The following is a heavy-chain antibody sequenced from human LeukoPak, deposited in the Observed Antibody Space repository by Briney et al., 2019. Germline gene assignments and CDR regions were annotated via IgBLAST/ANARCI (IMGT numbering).Heavy chain of an antibody. CDR2: IKQDGSEK. Sequence: GSLRLSCAASGFTFSSYWMSWVRQAPGKGLEWVANIKQDGSEKYYVDSVKGRFTISRDNAKTSVYLQLNSLRADDTAVYYCARDVWTGVAVSDYWGQGTLVTVSS. D-gene: IGHD6-19*01. CDR1: GFTFSSYW. CDR3: ARDVWTGVAVSDY. J-gene: IGHJ4*02. V-gene: IGHV3-7*01.